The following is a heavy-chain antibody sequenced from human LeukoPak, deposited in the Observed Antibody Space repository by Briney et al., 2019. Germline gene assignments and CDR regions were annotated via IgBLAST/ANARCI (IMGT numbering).Heavy chain of an antibody. J-gene: IGHJ5*02. V-gene: IGHV4-4*02. CDR1: GVSISTNNW. CDR2: VYHSGSA. CDR3: ARQFSDGSDRKGWFDP. D-gene: IGHD5-24*01. Sequence: PSGTLSLICAVSGVSISTNNWWSWVRQPPGKGLEWIGEVYHSGSANYNPSLKSRVTMFVDKSKNQFSLRLNSVTAADTAVYYCARQFSDGSDRKGWFDPWGQGAQVTVSS.